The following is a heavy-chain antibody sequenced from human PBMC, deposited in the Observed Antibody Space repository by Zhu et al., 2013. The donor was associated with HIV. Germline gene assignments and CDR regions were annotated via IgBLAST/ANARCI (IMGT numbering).Heavy chain of an antibody. CDR3: AREWYCSSTSCYSAVYYYYGMDV. CDR2: IVVGSGHT. Sequence: QMQLVQSGPEVKKPGTSVKVSCKASGFPFTTSAVQWVRQARGQRLEWIGWIVVGSGHTNFAQKLQGRVTMTTDTSTSTAYMELRSLRSDDTAVYYCAREWYCSSTSCYSAVYYYYGMDVWGQGTTVTVSS. CDR1: GFPFTTSA. V-gene: IGHV1-58*01. D-gene: IGHD2-2*01. J-gene: IGHJ6*02.